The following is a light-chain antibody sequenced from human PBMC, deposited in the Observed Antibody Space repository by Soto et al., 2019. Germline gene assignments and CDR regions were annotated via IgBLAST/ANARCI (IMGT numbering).Light chain of an antibody. J-gene: IGLJ1*01. CDR1: SSDVGGYNY. V-gene: IGLV2-14*01. CDR2: GVS. Sequence: QSVLTQPASVSGSPGPSITISCTGTSSDVGGYNYVSWYQQHPCKAPKLMISGVSNRPSGVSNRFSGSKSGNTASLTISGLQTEDEADYYCISYTTSVTYVFGTGTEVT. CDR3: ISYTTSVTYV.